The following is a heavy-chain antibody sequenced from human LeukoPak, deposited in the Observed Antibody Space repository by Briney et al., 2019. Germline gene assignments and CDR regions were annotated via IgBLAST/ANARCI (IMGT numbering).Heavy chain of an antibody. CDR2: IYPGDSDT. Sequence: GESLKISCKGSGYSFATFWIGWVRQMPGKGLEWMGIIYPGDSDTRYSPSFQGQVTISADKSISTAYLQWSSLKASDTAMYYCARLKCCREWEPFDYWGQGTLVTVSS. V-gene: IGHV5-51*01. CDR1: GYSFATFW. CDR3: ARLKCCREWEPFDY. D-gene: IGHD1-26*01. J-gene: IGHJ4*02.